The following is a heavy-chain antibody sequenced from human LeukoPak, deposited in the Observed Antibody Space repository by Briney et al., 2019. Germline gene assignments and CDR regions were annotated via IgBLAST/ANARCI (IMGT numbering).Heavy chain of an antibody. CDR1: GYTFTGYY. CDR3: VRDSPYSRYDMDV. CDR2: INPNSGGT. V-gene: IGHV1-2*02. Sequence: ASVKVSCKASGYTFTGYYMHWVRQAPGQGLEWMGWINPNSGGTNYAQKFQGRVTMTRDTSISTAYMEVSRLRSDDTAVYYCVRDSPYSRYDMDVWGQGTTVTVSS. J-gene: IGHJ6*02. D-gene: IGHD1-26*01.